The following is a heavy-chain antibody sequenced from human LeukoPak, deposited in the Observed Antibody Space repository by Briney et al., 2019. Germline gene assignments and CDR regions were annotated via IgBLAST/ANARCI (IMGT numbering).Heavy chain of an antibody. D-gene: IGHD3-3*01. V-gene: IGHV1-69*13. CDR3: ARDRYDFWSGYHDY. CDR2: IIPIFGTA. J-gene: IGHJ4*02. CDR1: GGTFSSYA. Sequence: ASVKVSCKASGGTFSSYAISWVRQSPGQGLEWMGGIIPIFGTANYAQKFQGRVTITADESTSTAYMELSSLRSEDTAVYYCARDRYDFWSGYHDYWGQGTLVTVSS.